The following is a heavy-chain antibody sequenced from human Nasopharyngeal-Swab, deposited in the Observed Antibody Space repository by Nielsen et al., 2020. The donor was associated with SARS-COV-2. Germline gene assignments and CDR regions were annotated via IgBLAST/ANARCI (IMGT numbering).Heavy chain of an antibody. CDR2: ISSSGSTI. CDR3: AREPPGRWLQLVFDY. J-gene: IGHJ4*02. D-gene: IGHD5-24*01. CDR1: GFTFSSYE. Sequence: GESLKISCAASGFTFSSYEMNWVRQAPGKGLEWVSYISSSGSTIYYADSVKGRFTIPRDNAKNSLYLQMNSLRAEDTAVYYCAREPPGRWLQLVFDYWGQGTLVTVSS. V-gene: IGHV3-48*03.